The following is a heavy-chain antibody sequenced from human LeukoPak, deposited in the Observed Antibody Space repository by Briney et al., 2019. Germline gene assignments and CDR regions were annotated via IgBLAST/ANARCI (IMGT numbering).Heavy chain of an antibody. CDR3: AKEIWPTVTTPGHTHFDY. J-gene: IGHJ4*02. V-gene: IGHV3-30*02. CDR2: IRYDGRNK. D-gene: IGHD4-17*01. CDR1: GFTFSTYG. Sequence: GGSLRLSCAASGFTFSTYGMHWVRQAPGKGLEWVSFIRYDGRNKYYADSVKGRFTISRDNSKNTLCLQMNSLRAEDTAVYYCAKEIWPTVTTPGHTHFDYWGQGTLVTVSS.